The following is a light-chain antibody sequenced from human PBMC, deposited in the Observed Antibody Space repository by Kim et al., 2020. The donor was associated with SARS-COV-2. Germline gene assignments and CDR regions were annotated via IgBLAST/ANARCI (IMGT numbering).Light chain of an antibody. Sequence: PGQSVTISCTGTSSDVGGYNYVSWYQLHPGKAPKLMIYAVTERPSGVPDRFSGSKSGNTAFLTISGLQAEDEADYYCSSYADSSSLLFGGGTKVTVL. CDR2: AVT. J-gene: IGLJ3*02. V-gene: IGLV2-11*01. CDR1: SSDVGGYNY. CDR3: SSYADSSSLL.